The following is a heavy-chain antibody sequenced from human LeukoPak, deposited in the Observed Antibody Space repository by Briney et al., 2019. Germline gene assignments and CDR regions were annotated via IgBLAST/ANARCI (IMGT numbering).Heavy chain of an antibody. CDR3: ARDRGGSYWRGGFDY. CDR1: GGSISSYY. V-gene: IGHV4-59*01. Sequence: RPSETLSLTCTVSGGSISSYYWSWIRQPPGKGLEWIGYIYYSGSTNYNPSLKSRVTISVDTSKNQFSLKLSSVTAADTAVYYCARDRGGSYWRGGFDYWGQGTLVTVSS. D-gene: IGHD1-26*01. CDR2: IYYSGST. J-gene: IGHJ4*02.